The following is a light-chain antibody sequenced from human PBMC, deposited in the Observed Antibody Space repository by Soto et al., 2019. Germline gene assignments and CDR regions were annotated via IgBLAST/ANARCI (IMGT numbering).Light chain of an antibody. J-gene: IGKJ4*01. Sequence: IQMTQSPSSWAASVGDRVSISCRASQGISNYLAWYQQKPGKVPKLLIYGASSLQSGVPSRFRGSGSGTDFTLTINSLQPEDVATYYRQKYCSGPQILGGGTKVDIK. CDR3: QKYCSGPQI. V-gene: IGKV1-27*01. CDR1: QGISNY. CDR2: GAS.